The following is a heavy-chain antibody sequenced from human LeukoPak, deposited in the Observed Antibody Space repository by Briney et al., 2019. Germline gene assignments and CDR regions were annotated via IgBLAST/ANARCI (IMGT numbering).Heavy chain of an antibody. Sequence: GGSLRLSCAASGFTFSGSAMHWVRQASGKGLEWVGRIRSKPNNYATAYAASVKGRFTISRDNFKNTLYLHVNSLRAEDTALYFCARQLGYCSDGTCYFDYWGQGTLVTVSS. J-gene: IGHJ4*02. V-gene: IGHV3-73*01. CDR1: GFTFSGSA. CDR3: ARQLGYCSDGTCYFDY. D-gene: IGHD2-15*01. CDR2: IRSKPNNYAT.